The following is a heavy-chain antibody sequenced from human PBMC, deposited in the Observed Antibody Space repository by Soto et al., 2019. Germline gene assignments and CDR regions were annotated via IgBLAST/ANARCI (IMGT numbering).Heavy chain of an antibody. V-gene: IGHV4-30-4*01. D-gene: IGHD6-13*01. CDR1: GGSISSGDYY. CDR2: IYYRGST. J-gene: IGHJ4*02. Sequence: TLSLTCTVSGGSISSGDYYWSWIRQPPGKGLEWIGYIYYRGSTYYNPSLKSRVTISVDSSKNQFSLKLNSVTAADTAVYYCARDSAGYSIDYWGQGALVTVSS. CDR3: ARDSAGYSIDY.